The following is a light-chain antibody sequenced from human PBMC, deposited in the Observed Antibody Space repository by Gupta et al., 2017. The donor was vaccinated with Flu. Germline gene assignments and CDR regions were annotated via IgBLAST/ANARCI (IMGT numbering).Light chain of an antibody. CDR2: GAS. Sequence: EIVMTQSPATLSVSPGERATLSCRASQSVSNNLAWYQQKPGQAPRLLIYGASTRATGIPARFSGSGSETEFTLTISRLQSEDFAVYYCQQENNWPITFGGGTKVEIK. V-gene: IGKV3-15*01. J-gene: IGKJ4*01. CDR3: QQENNWPIT. CDR1: QSVSNN.